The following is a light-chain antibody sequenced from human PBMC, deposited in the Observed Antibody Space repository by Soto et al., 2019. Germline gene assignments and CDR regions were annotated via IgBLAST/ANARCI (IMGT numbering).Light chain of an antibody. Sequence: EIVLTQSPGTLSLSPRERATLSFRASQSVSTSYVAWYQQKFGQAPRLLIYYTSTRATGFPARFSGGGSGTEFTLTISSLQSEDSAFYYCQQYNKWPITFGQGTRLEIK. V-gene: IGKV3-15*01. CDR2: YTS. CDR1: QSVSTS. CDR3: QQYNKWPIT. J-gene: IGKJ5*01.